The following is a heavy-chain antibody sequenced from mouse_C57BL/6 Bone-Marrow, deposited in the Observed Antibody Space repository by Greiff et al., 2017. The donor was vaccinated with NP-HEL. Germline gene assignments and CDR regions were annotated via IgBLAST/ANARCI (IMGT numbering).Heavy chain of an antibody. CDR3: ARYGNYGH. Sequence: QVQLQQPGAELARPGASVKLSCKASGYTFTSYGISWVKQRTGQGLEWIGEIYPRSGNTYYNEKFKGKATLTADKSSSTAYMELRSLTSEDSAVYFCARYGNYGHWGQGTTLTVSS. D-gene: IGHD2-1*01. J-gene: IGHJ2*01. CDR2: IYPRSGNT. CDR1: GYTFTSYG. V-gene: IGHV1-81*01.